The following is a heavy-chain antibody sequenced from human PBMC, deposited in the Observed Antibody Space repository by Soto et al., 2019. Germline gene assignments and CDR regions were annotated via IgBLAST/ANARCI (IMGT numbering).Heavy chain of an antibody. CDR3: ARDLGSGWYRLYFQH. CDR2: ISGSGGST. CDR1: GFTFSSYA. D-gene: IGHD6-19*01. V-gene: IGHV3-23*01. Sequence: GGSLRLSCAASGFTFSSYAVSWVRQAPGEGLEWVSAISGSGGSTYYADSVKGRFTISRDNSKNTLYLQMNSLRAEDTAVYYCARDLGSGWYRLYFQHWGQGTLVTVSS. J-gene: IGHJ1*01.